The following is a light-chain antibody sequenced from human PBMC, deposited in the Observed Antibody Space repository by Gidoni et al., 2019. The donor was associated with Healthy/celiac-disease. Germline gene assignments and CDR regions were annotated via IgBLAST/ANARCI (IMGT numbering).Light chain of an antibody. V-gene: IGKV3-20*01. CDR1: QSVSSSY. J-gene: IGKJ4*01. Sequence: ETVLTQSPGTLSLSLGERATLSCRASQSVSSSYLAWYQQKPGQAPRLLIYGASSRATGIPDRFSGSGSGTDFTLTISRLEPEDFAVYYCQQYGSSPLTFGGGTKVEIK. CDR3: QQYGSSPLT. CDR2: GAS.